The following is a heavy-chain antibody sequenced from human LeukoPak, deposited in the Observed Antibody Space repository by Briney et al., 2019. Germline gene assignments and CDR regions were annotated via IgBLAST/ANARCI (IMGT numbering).Heavy chain of an antibody. CDR2: IYSGGST. D-gene: IGHD3-10*01. Sequence: GGSLRLSCAAPGFTVSSNYMSWVRQAPGKGLEWVSVIYSGGSTYYADSVKGRFTISRDNSKNTLYLQMNSLRAEDTAVYYCANPYYYGSGSYNLGAFDIWGQGTMVTVSS. V-gene: IGHV3-66*01. J-gene: IGHJ3*02. CDR3: ANPYYYGSGSYNLGAFDI. CDR1: GFTVSSNY.